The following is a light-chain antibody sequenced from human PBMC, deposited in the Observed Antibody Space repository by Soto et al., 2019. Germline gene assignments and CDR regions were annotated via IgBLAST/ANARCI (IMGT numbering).Light chain of an antibody. Sequence: EIVMTQSPATLSVSPGERATLSCRASQSVSSNLAWYQQKPGQAPSLLIYGASTRAIGIPARFSGSGSGTEFTLTISSLQSEDFAVYYCQQYNNWPPWTFGQGTKVEIK. V-gene: IGKV3-15*01. J-gene: IGKJ1*01. CDR1: QSVSSN. CDR3: QQYNNWPPWT. CDR2: GAS.